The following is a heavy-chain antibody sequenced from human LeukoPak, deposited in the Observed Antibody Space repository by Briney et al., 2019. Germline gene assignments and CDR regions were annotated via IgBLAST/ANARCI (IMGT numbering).Heavy chain of an antibody. CDR3: ARARWAYSGSYYFPDWFDP. CDR2: IYITGST. CDR1: GGSISSGSYY. J-gene: IGHJ5*02. V-gene: IGHV4-61*02. Sequence: SETLSLTCTVSGGSISSGSYYWSWVRQPAGKGLEWIGRIYITGSTNFNPSLKSRVTISVDTSKNQFSLKLSSVTAADTAVYYCARARWAYSGSYYFPDWFDPWGQGTLVTVSS. D-gene: IGHD1-26*01.